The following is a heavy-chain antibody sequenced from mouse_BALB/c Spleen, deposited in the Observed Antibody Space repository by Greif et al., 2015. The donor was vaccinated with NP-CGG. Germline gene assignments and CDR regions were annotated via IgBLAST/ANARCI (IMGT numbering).Heavy chain of an antibody. CDR3: TRSGYYFWFAY. D-gene: IGHD2-3*01. CDR1: GYAFTSYY. V-gene: IGHV1S81*02. CDR2: INPSNGGT. J-gene: IGHJ3*01. Sequence: QVQLKESGAELVKPGASVKLSCKASGYAFTSYYMYWVKQRPGQGLEWIGEINPSNGGTNFNEKFKSKATLTVDKSSSTAHMQLSSLTSEDSAVYYCTRSGYYFWFAYWGQGTLVAVSA.